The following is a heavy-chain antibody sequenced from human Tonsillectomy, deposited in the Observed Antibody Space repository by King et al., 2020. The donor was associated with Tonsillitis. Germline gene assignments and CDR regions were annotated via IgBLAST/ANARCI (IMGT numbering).Heavy chain of an antibody. D-gene: IGHD5-18*01. Sequence: MQLQESGPGLVKPSQTLSLTCSVSGGSVSSGDYYWSWIRQLPGKGLEWVGCIYYNGNAYYNPSLKSRVIISVETSNNHFSLKLSSVTAADTAVYYCARDAGYNYGPLDYWGRGTLVTVSS. CDR3: ARDAGYNYGPLDY. J-gene: IGHJ4*02. CDR2: IYYNGNA. CDR1: GGSVSSGDYY. V-gene: IGHV4-31*03.